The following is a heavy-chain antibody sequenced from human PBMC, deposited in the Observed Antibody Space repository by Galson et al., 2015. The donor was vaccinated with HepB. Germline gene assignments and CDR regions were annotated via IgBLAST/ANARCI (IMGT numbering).Heavy chain of an antibody. CDR1: GGSFSGYY. D-gene: IGHD4-17*01. J-gene: IGHJ4*02. CDR3: ARVMTTVIYYFDY. Sequence: ETLSLTCAVYGGSFSGYYWSWIRQPPGKGLEWIGEINHSGSTNYNPSLKSRVTISVDTSKNQFSLKLSSVTAADTAVYYCARVMTTVIYYFDYWGQGTLVTVSS. V-gene: IGHV4-34*01. CDR2: INHSGST.